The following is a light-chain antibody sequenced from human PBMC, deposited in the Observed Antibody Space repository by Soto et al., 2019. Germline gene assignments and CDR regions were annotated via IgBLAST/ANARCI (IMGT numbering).Light chain of an antibody. CDR1: QSVNNN. V-gene: IGKV3-15*01. CDR3: QQYNNWPPDT. J-gene: IGKJ2*01. CDR2: GAS. Sequence: EIILTQSPASLSVSPGERATLSCRASQSVNNNLAWYQQKRGQAPRLLIYGASTRATGIPGRFRGSGSGTTFTLTITSRQSEDFSVYFCQQYNNWPPDTFGQGTKLEIK.